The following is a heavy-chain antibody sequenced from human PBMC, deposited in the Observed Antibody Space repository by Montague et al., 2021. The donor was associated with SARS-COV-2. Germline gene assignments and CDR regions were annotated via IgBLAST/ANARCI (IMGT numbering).Heavy chain of an antibody. V-gene: IGHV4-4*09. D-gene: IGHD2/OR15-2a*01. CDR3: ARNMAY. J-gene: IGHJ4*02. CDR2: MYETGNM. Sequence: SETLSLTRTVSSGSLSNYYWSWIRQSPDKGLEWIGYMYETGNMIYNPSLRSRVSISADTSKSQFSLRLTSATAADSARYYCARNMAYWGQGVLVTV. CDR1: SGSLSNYY.